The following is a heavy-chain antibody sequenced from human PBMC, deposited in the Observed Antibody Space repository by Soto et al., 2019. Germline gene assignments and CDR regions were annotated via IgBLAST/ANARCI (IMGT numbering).Heavy chain of an antibody. V-gene: IGHV3-48*02. Sequence: EVQLVESGGGLVQPGGSLRLSCAASGFTFSSYSMNWVRQAPGKGLEWVSYISSSSSTIYYADSVKGRFTISRDNAKNSLYLQMNSLRDEDTAVYYCARDPLQLWSLGELGYWGQGTLVTVSS. D-gene: IGHD5-18*01. CDR2: ISSSSSTI. CDR3: ARDPLQLWSLGELGY. CDR1: GFTFSSYS. J-gene: IGHJ4*02.